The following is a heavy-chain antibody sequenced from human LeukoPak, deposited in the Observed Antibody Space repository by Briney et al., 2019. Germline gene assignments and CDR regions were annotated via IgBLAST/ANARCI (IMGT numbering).Heavy chain of an antibody. D-gene: IGHD3-10*01. V-gene: IGHV4-39*02. CDR3: AKEGAYYGSGSWGSGFDY. CDR2: IYYSGST. Sequence: SETLSLTCTVSGGSISSSSYYWGWIRQPPGKGLEWIGSIYYSGSTYYNPSLKSRVTISVDTSKNQFSLKLSSVTAADTAVYYCAKEGAYYGSGSWGSGFDYWGQGTLVTVSS. CDR1: GGSISSSSYY. J-gene: IGHJ4*02.